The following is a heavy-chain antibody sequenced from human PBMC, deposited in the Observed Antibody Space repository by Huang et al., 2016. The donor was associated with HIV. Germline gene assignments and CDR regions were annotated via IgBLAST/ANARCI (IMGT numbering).Heavy chain of an antibody. CDR3: ARGYSSSWLYN. CDR2: FSEAGGFI. J-gene: IGHJ4*02. CDR1: GFSFSCCN. V-gene: IGHV3-48*01. Sequence: EEQLVESGGGLVQPGGSLRFSCAAAGFSFSCCNMNWVRQAPGKGLGWLSYFSEAGGFITVAVSVKGRFTVSRDNAKNSRYLQMDSLRAEDTAVYYCARGYSSSWLYNWGQGTLVTVSS. D-gene: IGHD6-13*01.